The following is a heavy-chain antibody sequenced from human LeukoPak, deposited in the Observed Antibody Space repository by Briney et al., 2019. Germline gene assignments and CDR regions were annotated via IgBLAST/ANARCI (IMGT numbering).Heavy chain of an antibody. CDR1: GGSFSGYY. CDR2: INHSGST. D-gene: IGHD2-2*01. V-gene: IGHV4-34*01. Sequence: SETLSLTCAVYGGSFSGYYWSWIRQPPGKGLEWIGEINHSGSTNYNPSLKSRVTISVDTSKNQFSLKLSSVTAADTAVYYCARGERYCSSTSCSYYFDYWGQGTLVTVSS. CDR3: ARGERYCSSTSCSYYFDY. J-gene: IGHJ4*02.